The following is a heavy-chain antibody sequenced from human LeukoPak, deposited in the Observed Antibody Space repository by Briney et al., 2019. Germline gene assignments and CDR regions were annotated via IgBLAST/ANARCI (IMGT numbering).Heavy chain of an antibody. CDR2: IKQDGSDK. J-gene: IGHJ4*02. V-gene: IGHV3-7*03. D-gene: IGHD3-9*01. CDR1: GFTFTKYW. CDR3: ARAILLTGSEYYFDS. Sequence: PGGSLRLSCAASGFTFTKYWMTWARQAPGKGLEWVGNIKQDGSDKNYMDSVKGRFTISRDNSKNTDYLQMNSLRPDDTATYYCARAILLTGSEYYFDSWGQGTVVTVSS.